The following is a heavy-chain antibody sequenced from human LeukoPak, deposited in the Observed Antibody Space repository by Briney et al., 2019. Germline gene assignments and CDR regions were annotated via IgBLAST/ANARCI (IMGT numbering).Heavy chain of an antibody. CDR2: INHSGST. Sequence: SETLSLTCAVCGGSFSGYYWSWIRQPPGKGLEWIGEINHSGSTNYNPSLKSRVTISVDTSKNQFSLKLSSVTAADTAVYYCARGPFHYFDYWGQGTLVTVSS. V-gene: IGHV4-34*01. CDR3: ARGPFHYFDY. J-gene: IGHJ4*02. CDR1: GGSFSGYY. D-gene: IGHD3-3*02.